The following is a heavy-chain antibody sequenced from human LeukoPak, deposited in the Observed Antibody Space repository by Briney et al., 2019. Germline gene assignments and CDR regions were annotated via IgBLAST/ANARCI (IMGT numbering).Heavy chain of an antibody. Sequence: GASVKVSCKASGYTFTSYYMHWVRQAPGQGLEWMGIINPSGGSTSYAQKSQGRVTMTRDTSTSTVYMELSSLRSEDTAVYYCARSAIQLWFLDYWGQGTLVTVSS. V-gene: IGHV1-46*03. CDR3: ARSAIQLWFLDY. CDR2: INPSGGST. CDR1: GYTFTSYY. D-gene: IGHD5-18*01. J-gene: IGHJ4*02.